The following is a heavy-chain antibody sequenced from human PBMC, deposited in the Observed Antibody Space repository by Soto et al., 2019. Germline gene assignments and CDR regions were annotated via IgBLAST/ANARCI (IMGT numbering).Heavy chain of an antibody. V-gene: IGHV5-51*01. CDR1: GYIFTTYW. J-gene: IGHJ6*02. D-gene: IGHD6-13*01. Sequence: GESLKISCKGSGYIFTTYWIGWVRQMPGKGLEWIGIIFPGDSDTKYSPSFQGQVTISADKSISTAYLQWSSLKASDTAMYYCARRDASAGLRNYYGMDVWGQGTTVTAP. CDR2: IFPGDSDT. CDR3: ARRDASAGLRNYYGMDV.